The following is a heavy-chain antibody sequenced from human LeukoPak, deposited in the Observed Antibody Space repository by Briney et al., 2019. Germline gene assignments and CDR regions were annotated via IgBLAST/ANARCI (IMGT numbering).Heavy chain of an antibody. D-gene: IGHD4-17*01. CDR2: INSDGSST. J-gene: IGHJ4*02. Sequence: GGSLRLSCAASGFTFSSYWMHWVRQAPGKGLVWVSRINSDGSSTSYADSVKGRFTISRDNAKNTLYLQMNSLRAEDTAVYYCAREGNYGDYENDYWGQGTLVTVSS. V-gene: IGHV3-74*01. CDR3: AREGNYGDYENDY. CDR1: GFTFSSYW.